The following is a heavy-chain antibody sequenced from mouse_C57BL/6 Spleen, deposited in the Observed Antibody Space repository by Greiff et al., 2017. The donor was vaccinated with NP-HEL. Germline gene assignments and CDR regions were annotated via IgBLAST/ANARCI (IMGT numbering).Heavy chain of an antibody. CDR3: ARGFITTGYWYFDV. J-gene: IGHJ1*03. CDR1: GYTFTSYW. D-gene: IGHD1-1*01. V-gene: IGHV1-59*01. CDR2: IDPSDSYT. Sequence: QVQLQQPGAELVRPGTSVKLSCKASGYTFTSYWLHWVQQRPGQGLEWIGVIDPSDSYTNYNQKFKGKATLTVDTSSSTAYLQLSSLTSEDSAVYYCARGFITTGYWYFDVWGTGTTVTVSS.